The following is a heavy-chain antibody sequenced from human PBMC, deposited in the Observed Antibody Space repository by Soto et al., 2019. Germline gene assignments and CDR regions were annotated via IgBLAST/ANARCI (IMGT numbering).Heavy chain of an antibody. CDR3: ATVLVGATRHPDSDS. Sequence: PSETLSLTCTVSGGSISSGDYYWSWIRQPPVKGLQWIGYIYYSGSTYYNPSLKSRVTISVDTSKNHFSLRLTSMTAADTAVYYCATVLVGATRHPDSDSWGQGTLVTVSS. CDR2: IYYSGST. CDR1: GGSISSGDYY. D-gene: IGHD2-15*01. J-gene: IGHJ4*02. V-gene: IGHV4-30-4*01.